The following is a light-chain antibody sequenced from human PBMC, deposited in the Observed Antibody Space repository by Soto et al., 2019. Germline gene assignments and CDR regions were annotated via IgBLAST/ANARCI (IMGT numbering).Light chain of an antibody. Sequence: EIVMTQSPATLSVSPGERATLSCRASQSVSSNLAWYQQKPGQAPRLLMYGASTRATGIPARFSGSGSGTEFTITISSLQSEDVAVYYCQQYNNWPPWTFGQGTKVEIK. CDR1: QSVSSN. V-gene: IGKV3-15*01. J-gene: IGKJ1*01. CDR3: QQYNNWPPWT. CDR2: GAS.